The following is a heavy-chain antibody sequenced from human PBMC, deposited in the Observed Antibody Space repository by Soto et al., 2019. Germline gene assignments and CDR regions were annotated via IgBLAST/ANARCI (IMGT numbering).Heavy chain of an antibody. D-gene: IGHD1-1*01. CDR3: ARDVSDGIPYYYYYYGMDV. J-gene: IGHJ6*02. V-gene: IGHV3-21*01. CDR1: GFTFSSYS. Sequence: GGSLRLSCAASGFTFSSYSMNWVRQAPGKGLEWVSSISSSSSYIYYADSVKGRFTISRDNAKNSLYLQMNSLRAEDTAVYYCARDVSDGIPYYYYYYGMDVWGQGTTVTVPS. CDR2: ISSSSSYI.